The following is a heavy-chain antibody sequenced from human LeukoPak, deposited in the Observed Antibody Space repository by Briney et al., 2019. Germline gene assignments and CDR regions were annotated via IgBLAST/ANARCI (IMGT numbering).Heavy chain of an antibody. D-gene: IGHD3-22*01. V-gene: IGHV3-7*01. J-gene: IGHJ4*02. CDR1: GFTFSSYW. CDR2: IKQDGSEK. Sequence: GGSLRLSCAASGFTFSSYWMSWVRQAPGKGLEWVANIKQDGSEKYYVDSVKGRFTISRDNAKNSLYLQMNSLRAEDTAVYYCARDRLYDSSGYTFDYWGQGTLVTVSS. CDR3: ARDRLYDSSGYTFDY.